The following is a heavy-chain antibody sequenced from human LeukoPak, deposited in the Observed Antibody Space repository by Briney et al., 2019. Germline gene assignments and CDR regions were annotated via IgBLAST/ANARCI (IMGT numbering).Heavy chain of an antibody. Sequence: GGSLRLSCAASGFTFSSYGMNWVRQAPGKGLEWISYITSSSGIKYYADSVKGRFTISRDNDKNSLYLQMNSLKAEDTAVYYCARVSRNGWLQYFDYWGQGTLVTVSS. CDR3: ARVSRNGWLQYFDY. CDR1: GFTFSSYG. CDR2: ITSSSGIK. J-gene: IGHJ4*02. D-gene: IGHD5-24*01. V-gene: IGHV3-48*01.